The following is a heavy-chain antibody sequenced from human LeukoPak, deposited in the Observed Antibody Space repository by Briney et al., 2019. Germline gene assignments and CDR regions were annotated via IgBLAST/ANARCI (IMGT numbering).Heavy chain of an antibody. Sequence: GGSLRLSCAASGFAFNAYWMHWVRQTPGKGTDCVSVISGDGLHTNHVDSVKGRFTVSRDNAKNTLYLQMNSLRAEDTAVYYCARTLYYYDSSGYYHSNFDYWGQGTLVTVSS. D-gene: IGHD3-22*01. CDR2: ISGDGLHT. CDR1: GFAFNAYW. V-gene: IGHV3-74*01. J-gene: IGHJ4*02. CDR3: ARTLYYYDSSGYYHSNFDY.